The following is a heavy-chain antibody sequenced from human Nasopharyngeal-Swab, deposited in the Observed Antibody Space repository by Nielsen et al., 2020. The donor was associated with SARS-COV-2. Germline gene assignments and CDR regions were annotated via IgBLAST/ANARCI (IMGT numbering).Heavy chain of an antibody. CDR3: ARDLNPSYSRAFDY. CDR2: ISSSSSTI. V-gene: IGHV3-48*04. D-gene: IGHD6-13*01. Sequence: WIRQPPGKGLEWVSYISSSSSTIYNTDSVKGRFTISRDNAKNSLYLQMNSLRAEDTAVYYCARDLNPSYSRAFDYWGRGTLVTVSS. J-gene: IGHJ4*02.